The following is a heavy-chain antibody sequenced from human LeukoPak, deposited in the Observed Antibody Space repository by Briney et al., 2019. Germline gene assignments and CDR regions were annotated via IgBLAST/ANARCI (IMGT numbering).Heavy chain of an antibody. CDR3: ARVRITMVRGVIGYYFDY. CDR1: GGSISSGSYY. V-gene: IGHV4-61*02. D-gene: IGHD3-10*01. CDR2: IYTSGST. J-gene: IGHJ4*02. Sequence: SETLSLTCTVSGGSISSGSYYWSCIRQPAGKGLECIGRIYTSGSTNYNPSLKSRVTISVDTSQNQFSLKLSSVTAADTAVYYCARVRITMVRGVIGYYFDYWGQGTLVTVSS.